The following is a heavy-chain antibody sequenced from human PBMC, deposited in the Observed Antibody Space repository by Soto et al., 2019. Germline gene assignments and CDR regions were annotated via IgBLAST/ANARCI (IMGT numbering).Heavy chain of an antibody. J-gene: IGHJ4*02. V-gene: IGHV6-1*01. Sequence: SQTLSLTCVISGDSVSSNGACWNWIRQSPSRGLEWLGRTYYRSKWYNDYAVSVKSRITINPDTSKNQFSLQLNSVTPEDTAVYYCARATRSIAAAGIDYWGQGTLVTVSS. CDR1: GDSVSSNGAC. CDR2: TYYRSKWYN. CDR3: ARATRSIAAAGIDY. D-gene: IGHD6-13*01.